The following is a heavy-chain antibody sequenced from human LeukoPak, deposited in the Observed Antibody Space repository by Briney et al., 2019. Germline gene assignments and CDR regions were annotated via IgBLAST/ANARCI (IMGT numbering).Heavy chain of an antibody. CDR2: IYYSGST. D-gene: IGHD3/OR15-3a*01. CDR1: GGSISSSSYY. J-gene: IGHJ5*02. Sequence: SETLSLTCTVSGGSISSSSYYWGWIRQPPGKGLEWIGSIYYSGSTYYNPSLKSRVTISVDTSKNQFSLKLSFVTAADTAVYYCARHRWTTDNWFDPWGQGTLVTVSS. V-gene: IGHV4-39*01. CDR3: ARHRWTTDNWFDP.